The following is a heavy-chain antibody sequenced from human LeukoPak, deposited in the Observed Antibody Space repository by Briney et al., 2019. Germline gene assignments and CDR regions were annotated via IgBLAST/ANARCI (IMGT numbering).Heavy chain of an antibody. V-gene: IGHV5-51*01. CDR3: ARHSITMVRGDLYGMDV. J-gene: IGHJ6*02. Sequence: GESLKISCKGSGYSFTSYWIGWVRQMPGKGLEWMGIIYPGDSDTRYSPSFQGQVTISADKSISTAYLQWSSLKASDTAMYYCARHSITMVRGDLYGMDVWGQGTTVTVSS. D-gene: IGHD3-10*01. CDR1: GYSFTSYW. CDR2: IYPGDSDT.